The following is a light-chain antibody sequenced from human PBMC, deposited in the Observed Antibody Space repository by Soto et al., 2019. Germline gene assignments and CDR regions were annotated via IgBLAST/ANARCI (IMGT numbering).Light chain of an antibody. CDR1: QSITTW. J-gene: IGKJ5*01. V-gene: IGKV1-5*03. CDR3: QQYNDYQYT. CDR2: KAT. Sequence: DIEITHSPSTLFASIGVIGTITCRASQSITTWLDWYQQKPGKAPKLLIYKATNVQTGVPSRCRGSGSGTEFSLTISSLQTEDFAIYYCQQYNDYQYTFGQGTRLEIK.